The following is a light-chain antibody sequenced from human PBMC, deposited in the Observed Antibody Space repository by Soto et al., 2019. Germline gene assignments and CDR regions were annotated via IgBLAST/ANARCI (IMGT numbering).Light chain of an antibody. CDR3: MQGTVWPPT. CDR2: RTS. CDR1: QSLVYSDGNAY. V-gene: IGKV2-30*01. Sequence: DVVMTQSPLSLPVTLGQPASISCRSSQSLVYSDGNAYLSWFQQRPGQSPRRLIYRTSNRDSGVPDRFSGSGSGTDLQLTIHRGEAEDVGVYYCMQGTVWPPTFGRGTKVEIK. J-gene: IGKJ1*01.